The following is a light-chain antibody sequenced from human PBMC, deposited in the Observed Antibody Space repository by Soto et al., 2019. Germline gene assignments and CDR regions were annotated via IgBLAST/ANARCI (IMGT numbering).Light chain of an antibody. CDR2: EVS. Sequence: QSALTQPASVSGSPGQSITISCTGTSNDVGDYNYVSWYQQHPGKAPKLVIYEVSNRPSGVSYRFSGSKSDSTASLTVSGLQAEDEADYYCSSYAGSNNYVFGTGTKLTVL. CDR1: SNDVGDYNY. CDR3: SSYAGSNNYV. J-gene: IGLJ1*01. V-gene: IGLV2-14*01.